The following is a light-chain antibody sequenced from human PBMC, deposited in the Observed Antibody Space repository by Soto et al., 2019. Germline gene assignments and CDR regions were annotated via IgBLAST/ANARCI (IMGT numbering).Light chain of an antibody. J-gene: IGKJ1*01. CDR1: QSINTW. Sequence: DIQMTQSPSTLSASVGDRVSITCRAGQSINTWLAWYQQKSGKAPKLLIYDASKLESGVPSRFSGSGSGTYFTLTSYNLQPDDFATYYCQQYNAPWAFGQGTKVEIK. V-gene: IGKV1-5*01. CDR3: QQYNAPWA. CDR2: DAS.